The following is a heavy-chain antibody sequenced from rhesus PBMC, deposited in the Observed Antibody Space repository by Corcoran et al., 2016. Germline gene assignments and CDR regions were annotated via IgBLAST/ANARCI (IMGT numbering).Heavy chain of an antibody. D-gene: IGHD6-13*01. V-gene: IGHV4S10*01. J-gene: IGHJ1*01. CDR3: ARAGWGSWSRYFEF. CDR1: GGSISDSYR. Sequence: QVQLQESGPGVVKPSETLSLTCAVSGGSISDSYRWSWIRQPPGKGLEWIGYIYGSSTRTNYNPSLKSRVTISEDTSKSQFSWKLSSVTAADTAVYYCARAGWGSWSRYFEFWGQGALVTVSS. CDR2: IYGSSTRT.